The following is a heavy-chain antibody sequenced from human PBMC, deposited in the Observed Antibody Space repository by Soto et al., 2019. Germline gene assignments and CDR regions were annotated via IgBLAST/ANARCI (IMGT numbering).Heavy chain of an antibody. Sequence: GGSLRLSCAASGFTFSSYAMHWVRQAPGKGLEWVAVISYDGSNKYYADSVKGRFTISRDNSKNTLYLQMNSLRAEDTAVYYCARVGDVDGMDVWGQGTTVTVSS. D-gene: IGHD3-16*01. J-gene: IGHJ6*02. V-gene: IGHV3-30-3*01. CDR2: ISYDGSNK. CDR1: GFTFSSYA. CDR3: ARVGDVDGMDV.